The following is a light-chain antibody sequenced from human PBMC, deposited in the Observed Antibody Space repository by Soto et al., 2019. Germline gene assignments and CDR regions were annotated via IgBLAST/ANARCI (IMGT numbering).Light chain of an antibody. Sequence: EIVLTQSPATLSLSPGEGATLSCRASQSVSSYLAWYQQKPGQAPRLLIYDASTRVTGIPARFSGSGSGTDFTLTISSLEPEDFAVYYCQQRSNRPLTFGQGTRLEI. CDR2: DAS. CDR1: QSVSSY. CDR3: QQRSNRPLT. V-gene: IGKV3-11*01. J-gene: IGKJ5*01.